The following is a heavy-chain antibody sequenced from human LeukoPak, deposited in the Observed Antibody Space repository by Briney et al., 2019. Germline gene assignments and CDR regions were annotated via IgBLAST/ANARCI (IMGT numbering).Heavy chain of an antibody. V-gene: IGHV3-23*01. CDR3: TTETEGGLDY. J-gene: IGHJ4*02. CDR2: ISGSGGST. Sequence: GGSLRLSCAASGFTFSSYAMSWVRQAPGKGLEWVSAISGSGGSTYYADSVKGRFTISRDNSKNTLYLQMNSLKTEDTALYYCTTETEGGLDYWGQGTLVTVSS. D-gene: IGHD6-19*01. CDR1: GFTFSSYA.